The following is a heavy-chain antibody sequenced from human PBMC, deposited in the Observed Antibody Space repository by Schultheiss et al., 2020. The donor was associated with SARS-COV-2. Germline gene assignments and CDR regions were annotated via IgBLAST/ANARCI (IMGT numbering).Heavy chain of an antibody. CDR2: INGDGSSR. D-gene: IGHD5-12*01. V-gene: IGHV3-74*01. CDR3: VTLVATVDLAFDI. Sequence: GGSLRLSCAASGFTFSSYWMHWVRQAPGKGLLWVSRINGDGSSRDYADSVRGRFTISRDNARNTMYMQKNSLRPEDTAVYYCVTLVATVDLAFDIWGQGTTVTVSS. CDR1: GFTFSSYW. J-gene: IGHJ3*02.